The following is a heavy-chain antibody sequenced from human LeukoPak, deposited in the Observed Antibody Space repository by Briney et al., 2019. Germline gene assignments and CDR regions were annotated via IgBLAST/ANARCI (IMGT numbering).Heavy chain of an antibody. CDR1: GFTFSSYG. V-gene: IGHV3-30*02. J-gene: IGHJ3*02. Sequence: GGSLRLSCAASGFTFSSYGMHWVRQAPGKGLEWVAFIRYDGSNKYYADSVKGRFTISRDNSKNTLYLQMNSLRAEDTAVYYCAKGTTRYNWNDEGHDAFDIWGQGTMVTVSS. CDR2: IRYDGSNK. CDR3: AKGTTRYNWNDEGHDAFDI. D-gene: IGHD1-1*01.